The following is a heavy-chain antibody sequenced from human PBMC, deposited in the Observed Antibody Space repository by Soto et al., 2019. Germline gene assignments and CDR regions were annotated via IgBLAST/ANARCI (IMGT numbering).Heavy chain of an antibody. CDR2: LNPPGSST. J-gene: IGHJ4*02. D-gene: IGHD6-13*01. V-gene: IGHV1-46*01. CDR1: GYTFTSYY. Sequence: VMFSSKASGYTFTSYYIHWVRPAPGQGLDCIGILNPPGSSTSFAQKFPSSVTMTRDTSTSTVYMQLSSLRSEDTAVFYCASSGSGSFSAVDYWGQRPLVTASS. CDR3: ASSGSGSFSAVDY.